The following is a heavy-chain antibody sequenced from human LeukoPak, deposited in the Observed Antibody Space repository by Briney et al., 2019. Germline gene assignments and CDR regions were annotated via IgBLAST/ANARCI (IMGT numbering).Heavy chain of an antibody. Sequence: SETLSLTCTVSGGSISSSSYYWGWIRQPPGKGPEWIGSIYYSGSTYYNPSLKSRVTISVDTSKNQFSLKLSSVTAADTAIYYCARDASRIQLWPLWGQGTLVTVSS. V-gene: IGHV4-39*07. D-gene: IGHD5-18*01. J-gene: IGHJ4*02. CDR1: GGSISSSSYY. CDR3: ARDASRIQLWPL. CDR2: IYYSGST.